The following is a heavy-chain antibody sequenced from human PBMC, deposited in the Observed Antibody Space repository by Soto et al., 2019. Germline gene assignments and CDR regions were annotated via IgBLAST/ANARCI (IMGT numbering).Heavy chain of an antibody. Sequence: SETLSLTCTVSGGSISSYYWIWIRQPPGKGLEWIGYIYYSGSTNYNPSLKSRVTISVDTSKNQFSLKLSSVTAADTAVYYCARQLRGGSAFDIWGQGTMVTVSS. J-gene: IGHJ3*02. CDR1: GGSISSYY. D-gene: IGHD3-16*01. CDR3: ARQLRGGSAFDI. V-gene: IGHV4-59*01. CDR2: IYYSGST.